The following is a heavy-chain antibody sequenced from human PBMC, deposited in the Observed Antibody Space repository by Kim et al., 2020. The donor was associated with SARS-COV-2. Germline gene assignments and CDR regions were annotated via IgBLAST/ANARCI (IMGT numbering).Heavy chain of an antibody. CDR1: GFTFSSYG. CDR3: AKASRSSISGHYYAMDV. Sequence: GGSLRLSCAASGFTFSSYGMNWLRQAPGKGLEWVAHVSYDGSDKYYADSVKGRFTISKDFSRKTLYLQMNRLRAGDTALYYCAKASRSSISGHYYAMDVWSHGTTVTVS. D-gene: IGHD6-19*01. J-gene: IGHJ6*02. V-gene: IGHV3-33*06. CDR2: VSYDGSDK.